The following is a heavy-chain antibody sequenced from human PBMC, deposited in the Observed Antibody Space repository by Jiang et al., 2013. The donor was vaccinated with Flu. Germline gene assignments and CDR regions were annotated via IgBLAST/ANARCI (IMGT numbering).Heavy chain of an antibody. V-gene: IGHV1-69*06. CDR1: GGTFSSYA. D-gene: IGHD3-10*01. Sequence: SGAEVKKPGSSVKVSCKASGGTFSSYAISWVRQAPGQGLEWMGGIIPIFGTANYAQKFQGRVTITADKSTSTAYMELSSLRSEDTAVYYCARERGFGELPFDYWAREPWSPSPQ. CDR2: IIPIFGTA. J-gene: IGHJ4*02. CDR3: ARERGFGELPFDY.